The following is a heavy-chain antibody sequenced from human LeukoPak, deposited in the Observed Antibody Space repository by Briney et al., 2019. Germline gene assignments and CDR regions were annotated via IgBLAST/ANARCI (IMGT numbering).Heavy chain of an antibody. J-gene: IGHJ4*02. CDR1: GFTFSTYA. Sequence: TGGSLRLSCAASGFTFSTYAMTWVRQAPGKGLEWVSTINSGGSTYYADSVKGRFTISRDNSKNTLYLQMNSLRAEDTAVYYCARAGVMKQWPARALDHWGQGTLVTVSS. CDR3: ARAGVMKQWPARALDH. V-gene: IGHV3-23*01. D-gene: IGHD6-19*01. CDR2: INSGGST.